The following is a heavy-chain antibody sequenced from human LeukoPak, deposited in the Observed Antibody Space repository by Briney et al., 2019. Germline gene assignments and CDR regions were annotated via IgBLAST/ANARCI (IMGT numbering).Heavy chain of an antibody. J-gene: IGHJ3*02. V-gene: IGHV3-66*01. CDR3: ARGMISDWDDAFDI. CDR1: GFTVSSNY. Sequence: GGSLRLSCAASGFTVSSNYMSWVRQAPGKGLEWVSVIYSGGSTYYADSVKGRFTISRDNSKNTLYLQMNSLRAEDTAVYYCARGMISDWDDAFDIWGQGTMVTVSS. CDR2: IYSGGST. D-gene: IGHD3-16*01.